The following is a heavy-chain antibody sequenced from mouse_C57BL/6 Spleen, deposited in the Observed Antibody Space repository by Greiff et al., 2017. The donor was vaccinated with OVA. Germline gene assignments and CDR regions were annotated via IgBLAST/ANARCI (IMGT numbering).Heavy chain of an antibody. Sequence: DVKLQESGAELVKPGASVKLSCTASGFNIKDYYMHWVKQRTEQGLEWIGRIDPEDGETKYAPKFQGKATITADTSSNTAYLQLSSLTSEDTAVYYCARRGTVEYYFDYWGQGTTLTVSS. CDR1: GFNIKDYY. J-gene: IGHJ2*01. D-gene: IGHD1-1*01. CDR2: IDPEDGET. V-gene: IGHV14-2*01. CDR3: ARRGTVEYYFDY.